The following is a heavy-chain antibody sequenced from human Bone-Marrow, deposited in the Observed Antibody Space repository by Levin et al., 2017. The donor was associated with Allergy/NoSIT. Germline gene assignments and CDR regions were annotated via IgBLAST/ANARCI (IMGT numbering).Heavy chain of an antibody. V-gene: IGHV3-21*01. D-gene: IGHD2-15*01. CDR3: ARDFYLGYCSGGSCYYIDH. J-gene: IGHJ4*02. CDR2: ISSSSSYI. Sequence: GGSLRLSCAASGFTFSDYTMNWVRQAPGKGLEWVSSISSSSSYIYYADSVKGRFTISRDNAKNSLYLQMNSLRAEDTAVYFCARDFYLGYCSGGSCYYIDHWGQGTLVSVSS. CDR1: GFTFSDYT.